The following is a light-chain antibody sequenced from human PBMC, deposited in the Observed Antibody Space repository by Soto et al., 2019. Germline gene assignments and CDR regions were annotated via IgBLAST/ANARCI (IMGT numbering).Light chain of an antibody. CDR2: GAS. J-gene: IGKJ1*01. CDR3: HEYNNWPVT. Sequence: EIVMTQSPATLSASPRERATLSCRASQSVSSNLARYQQKPGQAPRRRIYGASTRATAIPARFSGCGSGTEFTLTTISLHSEAFAVYYCHEYNNWPVTFGQGTKVEI. CDR1: QSVSSN. V-gene: IGKV3-15*01.